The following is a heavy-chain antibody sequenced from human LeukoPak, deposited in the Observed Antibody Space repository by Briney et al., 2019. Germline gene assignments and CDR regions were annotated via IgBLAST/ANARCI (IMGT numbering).Heavy chain of an antibody. CDR2: IYSNGST. D-gene: IGHD3-10*01. V-gene: IGHV4-39*07. J-gene: IGHJ4*02. CDR1: GGSIISTIYY. Sequence: PSETLSLTCTVSGGSIISTIYYWGWIRQPPGQGLEWIGNIYSNGSTHYNPSLKSRATISVDTSRDQFSLKLTSVTAADTAVYYCARIYYFGSGIYSHFDYWGQGTVVTVSS. CDR3: ARIYYFGSGIYSHFDY.